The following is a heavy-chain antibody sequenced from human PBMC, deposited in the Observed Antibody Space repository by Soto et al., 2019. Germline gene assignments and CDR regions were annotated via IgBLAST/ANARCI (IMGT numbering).Heavy chain of an antibody. CDR3: AGGLDYWFDP. V-gene: IGHV1-69*12. J-gene: IGHJ5*02. D-gene: IGHD3-16*01. Sequence: QVQLVQSGAEVKKPGSSVKVSCKASGGTFSSYVISWGRQAPGQGLEWMGGIIPISDTANYAQKFQGRVTITADESTRTACMELSSLRSEDTAVYYCAGGLDYWFDPWGQGTLVTVSS. CDR2: IIPISDTA. CDR1: GGTFSSYV.